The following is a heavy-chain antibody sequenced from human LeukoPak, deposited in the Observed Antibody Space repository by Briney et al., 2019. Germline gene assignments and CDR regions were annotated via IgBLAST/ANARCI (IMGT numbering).Heavy chain of an antibody. V-gene: IGHV3-7*01. CDR1: GFIFTTYW. CDR3: ARAYSSGWYTDY. CDR2: IKQDGSET. D-gene: IGHD6-19*01. Sequence: GGSLRLSCGASGFIFTTYWMNWVRQAPGKGLEWVANIKQDGSETYYVDSVKGRFTISRDNAKNSLYLQMNSLRAEDTAVYYCARAYSSGWYTDYWGQGTQVTVSS. J-gene: IGHJ4*02.